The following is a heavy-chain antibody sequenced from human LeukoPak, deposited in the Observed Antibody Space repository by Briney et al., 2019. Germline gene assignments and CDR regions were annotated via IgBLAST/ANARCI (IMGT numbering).Heavy chain of an antibody. CDR3: ARGRRYYFDY. V-gene: IGHV1-8*01. Sequence: GASVKVSCKASGYTFTSYDINWVRQATGQGLEWMGWMNPNSGNTGYALKFQGRVTMTRNTSISTAYMELSGLRSEDTAVYYCARGRRYYFDYWGQGTLVPVSS. D-gene: IGHD5-24*01. CDR1: GYTFTSYD. CDR2: MNPNSGNT. J-gene: IGHJ4*02.